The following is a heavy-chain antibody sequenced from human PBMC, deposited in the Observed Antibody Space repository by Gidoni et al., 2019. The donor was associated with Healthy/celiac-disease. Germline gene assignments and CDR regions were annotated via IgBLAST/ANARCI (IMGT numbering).Heavy chain of an antibody. V-gene: IGHV4-39*07. CDR1: GGSISSSSYY. J-gene: IGHJ4*02. D-gene: IGHD2-21*02. Sequence: QLQLQESGPGLVKPSETLSLTCTVSGGSISSSSYYWGWIRQPPGKGLEWIGSIYYSGSTYYNPSLKSRVTISVDTSKNQFSLKPSSVTAADTAVYYCARAGYCGGDCYSGVDYWGQGTLVTVSS. CDR2: IYYSGST. CDR3: ARAGYCGGDCYSGVDY.